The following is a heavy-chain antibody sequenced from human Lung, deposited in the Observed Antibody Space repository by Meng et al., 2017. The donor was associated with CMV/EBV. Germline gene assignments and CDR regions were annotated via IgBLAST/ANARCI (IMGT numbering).Heavy chain of an antibody. Sequence: GGSXRLSCAASGFTFSGYWMHWVRQAPGKGLVWVSRIKSDDSSISYADSVKGRFTISRDNAKNTLYLQMNSLRDEDTAVYYCARDPPRPGYNFDSWGQGTLVTVSS. J-gene: IGHJ4*02. V-gene: IGHV3-74*01. CDR3: ARDPPRPGYNFDS. D-gene: IGHD5-18*01. CDR1: GFTFSGYW. CDR2: IKSDDSSI.